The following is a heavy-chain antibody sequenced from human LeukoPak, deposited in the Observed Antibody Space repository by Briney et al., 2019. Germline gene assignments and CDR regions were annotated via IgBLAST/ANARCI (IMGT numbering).Heavy chain of an antibody. J-gene: IGHJ6*02. CDR2: INPSGGST. Sequence: ASVKVSCKASGYTFTSYYMHWVRQAPGQGLEWTGIINPSGGSTSYAQKFQGRVTMTRNTSTSTVYMELSSLRSEDTAVYYCAREAVVVQKTYYYYGMDVWGQGTTVTVSS. V-gene: IGHV1-46*01. CDR1: GYTFTSYY. D-gene: IGHD3-22*01. CDR3: AREAVVVQKTYYYYGMDV.